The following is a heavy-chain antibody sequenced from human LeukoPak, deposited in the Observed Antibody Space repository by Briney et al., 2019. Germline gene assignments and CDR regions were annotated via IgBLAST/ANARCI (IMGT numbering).Heavy chain of an antibody. J-gene: IGHJ6*03. Sequence: PGGSLRLSCAASGFTFSSYAMHWVRQAPGKGLEWVAVISYDGSNKYYADSVKGRFTISRDNSKNTLYLQMNSLRAEDTAVYYCAKDRRIDYYYYMDVWGKGTTVTVSS. CDR3: AKDRRIDYYYYMDV. D-gene: IGHD2-15*01. CDR2: ISYDGSNK. CDR1: GFTFSSYA. V-gene: IGHV3-30*04.